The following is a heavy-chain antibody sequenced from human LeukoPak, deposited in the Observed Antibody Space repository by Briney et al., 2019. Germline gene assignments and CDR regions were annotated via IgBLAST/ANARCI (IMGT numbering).Heavy chain of an antibody. CDR1: GYTFTGYY. J-gene: IGHJ4*02. CDR2: INPNSGGT. Sequence: ASVKVSCKASGYTFTGYYMHWVRQAPGQGLEWMGWINPNSGGTNYAQKFQGKVAMTRDTSISTAYMELSRLRSDDTAVYYCSSPRPYSGYDYWGQGTLVTVSS. D-gene: IGHD5-12*01. CDR3: SSPRPYSGYDY. V-gene: IGHV1-2*02.